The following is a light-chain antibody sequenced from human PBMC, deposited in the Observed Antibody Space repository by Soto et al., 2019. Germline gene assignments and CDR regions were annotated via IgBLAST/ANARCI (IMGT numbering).Light chain of an antibody. CDR3: QQYGSSRWT. V-gene: IGKV3-20*01. CDR2: GAS. CDR1: QSVSSSY. Sequence: EIVLTQSPGTLSLYPGERATLSCRASQSVSSSYIAWYQQKRGQAPRLLIYGASTRATGIPDRFSGSGSGTDFTLTISTLEPEDFAVYYCQQYGSSRWTFGQGTKVEFK. J-gene: IGKJ1*01.